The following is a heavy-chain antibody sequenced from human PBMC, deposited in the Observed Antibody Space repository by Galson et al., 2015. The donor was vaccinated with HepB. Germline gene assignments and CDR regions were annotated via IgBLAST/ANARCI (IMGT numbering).Heavy chain of an antibody. CDR1: GFTFSSYW. V-gene: IGHV3-7*01. D-gene: IGHD2-2*01. CDR3: ARTFAYCSSSSCSSFYYYYMDV. J-gene: IGHJ6*03. CDR2: IKQDGYDK. Sequence: SLRLSCAASGFTFSSYWMSWVRQAPGKGLEWVANIKQDGYDKYYVDSVKGRFVISRDNSKKLLYLQMDSLRAEDTAVYYCARTFAYCSSSSCSSFYYYYMDVWGKGTTVTVSS.